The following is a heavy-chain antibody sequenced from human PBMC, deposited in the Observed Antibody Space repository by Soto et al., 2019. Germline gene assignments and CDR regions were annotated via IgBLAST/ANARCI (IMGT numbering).Heavy chain of an antibody. V-gene: IGHV1-18*01. D-gene: IGHD3-22*01. CDR3: ARDFFDSSDYTTNWFDP. CDR1: GYTFTSYG. Sequence: ASLKVSCKASGYTFTSYGISWVRQAPGQGLEWMGWISAYNGNTNYAQKLQGRVTMTTDTSTSTAYMELRSLRSDDAALYYCARDFFDSSDYTTNWFDPWGQGTLVTVSS. CDR2: ISAYNGNT. J-gene: IGHJ5*02.